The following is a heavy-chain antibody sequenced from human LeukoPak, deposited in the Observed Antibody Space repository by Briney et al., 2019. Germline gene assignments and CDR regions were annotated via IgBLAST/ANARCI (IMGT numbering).Heavy chain of an antibody. J-gene: IGHJ6*02. CDR1: GGSFSGYY. CDR2: INHSGST. Sequence: SETLSLTCAVYGGSFSGYYWSWIRQPPGKGLEWIGEINHSGSTNYNPSLKSRVTISVDTSKNQFSLKLSSVTAADTAVYYCARHVHCSGGSCYRSHYYYGMDVWGQGTTVTVSS. CDR3: ARHVHCSGGSCYRSHYYYGMDV. V-gene: IGHV4-34*01. D-gene: IGHD2-15*01.